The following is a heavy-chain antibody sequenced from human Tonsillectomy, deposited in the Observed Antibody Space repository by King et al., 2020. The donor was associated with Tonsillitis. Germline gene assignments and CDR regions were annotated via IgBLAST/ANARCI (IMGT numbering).Heavy chain of an antibody. J-gene: IGHJ4*02. Sequence: QLQESGPGVVKPSETLSLTCTVSGDSISNSTYYWGWIRQPPGKGLEWIGSIYYSGSSYYNPSLKSRVTVSLDTSKNQFSLKMTSETAADTAVYYCGRHAPLPSCSTTSCYGVRSAFDYWGQGTLVAVSS. V-gene: IGHV4-39*07. D-gene: IGHD2-2*01. CDR2: IYYSGSS. CDR1: GDSISNSTYY. CDR3: GRHAPLPSCSTTSCYGVRSAFDY.